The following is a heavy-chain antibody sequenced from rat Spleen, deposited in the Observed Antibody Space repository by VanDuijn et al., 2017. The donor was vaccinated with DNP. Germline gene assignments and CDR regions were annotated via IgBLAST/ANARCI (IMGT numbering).Heavy chain of an antibody. Sequence: EVQLVEFGGGLVQPGRSLKLSCAASGFSFSDYDMAWVRQAPTKGLEWVACMSPTTRSSYYRDSVKGRFTVSRDDATSTLYLQMDSLKSEDTATYYCAKNSGYYFDYWGQGVMVTVSS. CDR1: GFSFSDYD. CDR2: MSPTTRSS. D-gene: IGHD4-3*01. V-gene: IGHV5-25*01. J-gene: IGHJ2*01. CDR3: AKNSGYYFDY.